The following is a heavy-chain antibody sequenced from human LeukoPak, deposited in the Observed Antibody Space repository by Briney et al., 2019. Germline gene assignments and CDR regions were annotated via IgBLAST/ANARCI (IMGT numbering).Heavy chain of an antibody. D-gene: IGHD3-3*01. CDR1: GGSFSGYY. Sequence: SETLSLTCAVYGGSFSGYYWSWIRQPTGKGLEWIGEINRSGSTNYSPSLKSRVTISVDTSKNQFSLKLSSVTAADTAVYYCARGRILYYDFWSGYGNWFDPWGQGTLVTVSS. J-gene: IGHJ5*02. CDR2: INRSGST. V-gene: IGHV4-34*01. CDR3: ARGRILYYDFWSGYGNWFDP.